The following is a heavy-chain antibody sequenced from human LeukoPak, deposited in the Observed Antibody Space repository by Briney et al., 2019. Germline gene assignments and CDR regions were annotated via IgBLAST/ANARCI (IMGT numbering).Heavy chain of an antibody. J-gene: IGHJ5*02. CDR1: GYSFTSYW. CDR2: IYPGDSDT. D-gene: IGHD2-8*01. Sequence: GESLKISCKGSGYSFTSYWIGWVRQMPGKGLEWMGIIYPGDSDTRYSPSFQGQVTISADKSISTAYLQWSSLKASDAAMYYCARQSPLGGYCTNGVCYPGWFDPWGQGTLVTVSS. CDR3: ARQSPLGGYCTNGVCYPGWFDP. V-gene: IGHV5-51*01.